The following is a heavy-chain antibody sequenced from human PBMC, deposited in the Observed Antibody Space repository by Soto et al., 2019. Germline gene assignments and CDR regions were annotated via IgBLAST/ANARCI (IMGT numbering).Heavy chain of an antibody. V-gene: IGHV4-38-2*01. CDR3: ARVGDIVVTAFDY. CDR2: IYHSGST. J-gene: IGHJ4*02. CDR1: GYSISSGYY. D-gene: IGHD2-2*01. Sequence: KTSETLSLTCAVSGYSISSGYYWGWIRQPPGKGLEWIGSIYHSGSTYYNPSLKSRVTISVDTSKNQFSLKLSSVTAADTAVYCCARVGDIVVTAFDYWGQGTLVTVSS.